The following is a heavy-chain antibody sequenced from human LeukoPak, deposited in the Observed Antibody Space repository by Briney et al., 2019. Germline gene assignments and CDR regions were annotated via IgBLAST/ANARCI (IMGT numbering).Heavy chain of an antibody. CDR3: ARVATMETFDY. CDR1: GGTFSSYA. D-gene: IGHD5-12*01. Sequence: SVKVSCKASGGTFSSYAISWVRQAPGQGLEWMGRIIPILGIANYAQKFQGRVPITSDKSTSTAYMELSSLRSEDKAVYYCARVATMETFDYWGQGTLVTVSS. CDR2: IIPILGIA. J-gene: IGHJ4*02. V-gene: IGHV1-69*04.